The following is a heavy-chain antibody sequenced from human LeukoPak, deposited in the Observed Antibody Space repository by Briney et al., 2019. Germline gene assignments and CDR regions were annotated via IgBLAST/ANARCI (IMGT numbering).Heavy chain of an antibody. CDR2: IYHSGST. CDR1: GGSISSGGYY. Sequence: SSQTLSLTCTVSGGSISSGGYYWSWIRQPPGKGLEWIVYIYHSGSTYYNPSLKSRVTISVDRSKNQFSLKLSSVTAADTAVYYCARLSHDYDSSGYYILYFDYWGQGTLVTVSS. V-gene: IGHV4-30-2*02. CDR3: ARLSHDYDSSGYYILYFDY. J-gene: IGHJ4*02. D-gene: IGHD3-22*01.